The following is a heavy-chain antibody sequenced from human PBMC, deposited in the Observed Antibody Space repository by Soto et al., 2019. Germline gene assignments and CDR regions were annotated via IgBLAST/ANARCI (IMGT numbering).Heavy chain of an antibody. D-gene: IGHD3-3*01. J-gene: IGHJ5*02. V-gene: IGHV1-69*13. CDR1: GGTFSSYA. Sequence: SVTVSCKASGGTFSSYAISWVRQAPGQGLEWMGGIIPIFGTANYAQKFQGRVTITADESTSTAYMELSSLRSEDTAVYYCARGRAHYDFWSGYGSWFDPWGQGTLVTVSS. CDR3: ARGRAHYDFWSGYGSWFDP. CDR2: IIPIFGTA.